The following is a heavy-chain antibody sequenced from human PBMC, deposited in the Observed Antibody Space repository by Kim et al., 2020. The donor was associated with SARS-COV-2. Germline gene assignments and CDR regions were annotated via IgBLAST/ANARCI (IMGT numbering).Heavy chain of an antibody. Sequence: SVKVSCKASGGTFSSYAISWVRQAPGQGLEWMGGIIPIFGTANYAQKFQGRVTNTADESTSTAYMELSSLRSEDTAVYYCARVKAYSSGWSEYYFDYWGRGTLVNVSS. V-gene: IGHV1-69*13. CDR1: GGTFSSYA. J-gene: IGHJ4*02. D-gene: IGHD6-19*01. CDR2: IIPIFGTA. CDR3: ARVKAYSSGWSEYYFDY.